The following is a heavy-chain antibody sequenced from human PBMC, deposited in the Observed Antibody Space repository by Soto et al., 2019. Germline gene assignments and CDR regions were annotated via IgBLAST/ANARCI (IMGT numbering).Heavy chain of an antibody. V-gene: IGHV3-30*04. CDR1: GFTSSNYF. J-gene: IGHJ6*02. D-gene: IGHD2-21*01. Sequence: QVQLVESGGGVVQPGRSLRLSCVASGFTSSNYFMHWVRQAPGKGLEWVALISYDGSNNHYTDSVKGRFTISRDNSNNTLYLQMNSLRGEDTAVYFCARGDPYYRMEVWGQGTTVTVSS. CDR2: ISYDGSNN. CDR3: ARGDPYYRMEV.